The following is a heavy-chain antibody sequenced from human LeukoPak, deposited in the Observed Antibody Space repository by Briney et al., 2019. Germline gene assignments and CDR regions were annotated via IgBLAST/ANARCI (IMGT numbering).Heavy chain of an antibody. CDR3: VRTPPNWGFDY. D-gene: IGHD3-16*01. V-gene: IGHV1-8*01. J-gene: IGHJ4*02. CDR2: MSPNSGDT. Sequence: ASVTVSCRASGYTFTTHDINWVRQATGQGLERLGWMSPNSGDTGYAQKFQGRVTMTSDSSISTAFMELSSLRSGDTAIYYCVRTPPNWGFDYWGQGTLVTVSS. CDR1: GYTFTTHD.